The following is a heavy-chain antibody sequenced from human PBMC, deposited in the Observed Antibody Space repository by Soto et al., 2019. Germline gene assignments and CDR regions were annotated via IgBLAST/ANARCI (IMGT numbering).Heavy chain of an antibody. CDR1: GSRFSNYV. CDR2: IIPIFNST. J-gene: IGHJ4*02. CDR3: AREGRGKKAGYNGLVSLGY. V-gene: IGHV1-69*06. D-gene: IGHD2-2*02. Sequence: SVKVSCKVSGSRFSNYVISWVREAPGHGLEWLGRIIPIFNSTKYAQSFQGRVTITADKSTSTASLELSSLRSDDTAVYYCAREGRGKKAGYNGLVSLGYWGQGTLVTVSS.